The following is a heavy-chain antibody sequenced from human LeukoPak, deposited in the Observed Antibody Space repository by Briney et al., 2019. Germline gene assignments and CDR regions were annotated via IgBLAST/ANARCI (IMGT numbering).Heavy chain of an antibody. CDR3: AAYTSGGEGDH. CDR1: EYTLSELS. D-gene: IGHD3-10*01. J-gene: IGHJ4*02. Sequence: ASVKVSCKVSEYTLSELSMHWVRQAPGKGLEWMGGFDPEDGATIYAQKFQGRVTMTEGTSTDTAYMELSSLRSADTAVYYCAAYTSGGEGDHWGQGTLVTVSS. CDR2: FDPEDGAT. V-gene: IGHV1-24*01.